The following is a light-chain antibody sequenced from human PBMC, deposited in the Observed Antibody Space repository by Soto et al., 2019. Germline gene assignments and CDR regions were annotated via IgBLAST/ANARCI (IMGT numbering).Light chain of an antibody. V-gene: IGKV2-24*01. CDR3: AEAALLPHA. CDR1: QSLAFRDGNIY. J-gene: IGKJ1*01. Sequence: DIVLTQTPLSLVVTLGQPASISCKSSQSLAFRDGNIYLNWLQQRPGQPPRLLIYKTSNRFSGVPDRFSGSGAGTEFTLKISKVEAEDVAVYYCAEAALLPHAFGQGTKVEIK. CDR2: KTS.